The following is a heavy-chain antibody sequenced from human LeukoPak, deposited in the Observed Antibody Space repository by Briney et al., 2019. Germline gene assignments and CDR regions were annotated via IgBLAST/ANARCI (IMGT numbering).Heavy chain of an antibody. CDR1: GYSISSGYY. Sequence: SETLSLTCTVSGYSISSGYYWGWIRQPPGKGLEWIGYIYHSGSTYYNPSLKSRVTISVDRSKNQFSLKLSSVTAADTAVYYCARPYCSAGNCYSNFDSWGQGTLVTVSS. CDR3: ARPYCSAGNCYSNFDS. CDR2: IYHSGST. V-gene: IGHV4-38-2*02. J-gene: IGHJ4*02. D-gene: IGHD2-15*01.